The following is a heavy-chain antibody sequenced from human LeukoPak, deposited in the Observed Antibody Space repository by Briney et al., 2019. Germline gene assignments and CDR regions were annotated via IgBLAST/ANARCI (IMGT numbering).Heavy chain of an antibody. V-gene: IGHV3-15*01. Sequence: GGSLRLSCAASGCTFSNAWMSWVRQAPGKGLEWVGRIKNKADGGTTDYAAPVEGIFTISRDDSKNTLYLQMSSLKTEDTALYYCTAYYYGSGSNYNDYCGQGTLITVSS. CDR3: TAYYYGSGSNYNDY. D-gene: IGHD3-10*01. J-gene: IGHJ4*02. CDR2: IKNKADGGTT. CDR1: GCTFSNAW.